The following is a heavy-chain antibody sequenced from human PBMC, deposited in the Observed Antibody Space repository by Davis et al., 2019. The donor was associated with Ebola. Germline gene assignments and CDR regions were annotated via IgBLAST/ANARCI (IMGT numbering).Heavy chain of an antibody. D-gene: IGHD5-12*01. CDR1: DESFTTYY. Sequence: SESLSLTCSVNDESFTTYYWTWISQPPGQGLEWIGEVNSAGSANYGPSFKSRATISIDTSKNQFSLNLTSVTAADTAVYFCARGYGSIDFWGQEVLVTVSS. J-gene: IGHJ4*02. CDR3: ARGYGSIDF. V-gene: IGHV4-34*01. CDR2: VNSAGSA.